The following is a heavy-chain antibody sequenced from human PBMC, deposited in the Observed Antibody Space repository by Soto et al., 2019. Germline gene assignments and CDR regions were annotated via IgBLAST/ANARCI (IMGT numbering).Heavy chain of an antibody. D-gene: IGHD3-10*01. J-gene: IGHJ5*02. Sequence: PSETLSLTCAVSGGSISRGGYYGSWIRQHPGKGLEWIGYIYYSGSTYYNPSLKSRVTISVDRSKNQFSLKLSSVTAADTAVYYCARAETTMVRRVIMDGNWFDPWGQGTLVTVSS. CDR1: GGSISRGGYY. CDR2: IYYSGST. V-gene: IGHV4-31*11. CDR3: ARAETTMVRRVIMDGNWFDP.